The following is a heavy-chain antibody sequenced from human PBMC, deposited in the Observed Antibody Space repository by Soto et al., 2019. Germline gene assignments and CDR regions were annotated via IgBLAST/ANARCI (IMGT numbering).Heavy chain of an antibody. CDR2: ISRDGRSI. CDR1: GFRFDDYG. D-gene: IGHD4-17*01. V-gene: IGHV3-9*01. CDR3: VKDALTTVAYYFDY. Sequence: GGSLRLSCEVSGFRFDDYGMHWVRQAPGKGLEWIAGISRDGRSISYGASMKGRFTISRDKAKNSLYLQLKSLRADDTAFYYCVKDALTTVAYYFDYWGQGALVTVSS. J-gene: IGHJ4*02.